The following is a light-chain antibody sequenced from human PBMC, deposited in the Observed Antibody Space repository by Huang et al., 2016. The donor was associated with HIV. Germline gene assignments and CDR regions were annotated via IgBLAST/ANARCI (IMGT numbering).Light chain of an antibody. V-gene: IGKV3-11*01. Sequence: EIVLTQSPATLSLFPGERATLSCRASQNVGNYLAWYQQRPGQAPRRLIYDAINRATGIPARFVGGGSGTDFALTINGLEPEDFAVYYCQQRSNWWTFGQGTKVEIK. CDR1: QNVGNY. CDR3: QQRSNWWT. CDR2: DAI. J-gene: IGKJ1*01.